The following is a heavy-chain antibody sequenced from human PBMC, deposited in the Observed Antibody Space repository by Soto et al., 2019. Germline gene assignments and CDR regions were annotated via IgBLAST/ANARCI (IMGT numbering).Heavy chain of an antibody. CDR2: IIPIFGTA. CDR3: ARGDIAAAGTCGLGSYYYYGMDV. CDR1: GGTFSSYA. Sequence: QVQLVQSGAEVKKPGSSVKVSCKASGGTFSSYAISWVRQAPGQGLEWMGGIIPIFGTANYAQKFQGRVTITADESTSTAYMELSSLRSEDTAVYYCARGDIAAAGTCGLGSYYYYGMDVWGQGTTVTVSS. J-gene: IGHJ6*02. V-gene: IGHV1-69*01. D-gene: IGHD6-13*01.